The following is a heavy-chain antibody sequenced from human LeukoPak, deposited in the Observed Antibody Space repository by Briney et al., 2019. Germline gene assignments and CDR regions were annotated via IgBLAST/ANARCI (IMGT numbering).Heavy chain of an antibody. Sequence: SETLSLTCTVSGGSISSYYWSWIRQPPGKGLEWIGYIYYSGSTNYNPSLESRVTISVDTSKNQFSLKLSSVTAADTAVYYCARLIAAAGYGMDVWGQGTTVTVSS. CDR2: IYYSGST. D-gene: IGHD6-13*01. CDR1: GGSISSYY. V-gene: IGHV4-59*08. CDR3: ARLIAAAGYGMDV. J-gene: IGHJ6*02.